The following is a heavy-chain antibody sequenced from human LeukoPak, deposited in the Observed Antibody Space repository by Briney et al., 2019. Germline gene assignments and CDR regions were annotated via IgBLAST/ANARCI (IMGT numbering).Heavy chain of an antibody. J-gene: IGHJ4*02. V-gene: IGHV3-7*01. CDR3: TRDRSRAEDD. CDR2: INQGGSDK. CDR1: GFTFSGHW. D-gene: IGHD1-14*01. Sequence: GGSLRLSCAASGFTFSGHWMSWVRQAPGKGLEWVANINQGGSDKYYVDSVKGRFAISRDNANNLLYLQMNSLRGEDTAVYYCTRDRSRAEDDWGQGTLVTVSS.